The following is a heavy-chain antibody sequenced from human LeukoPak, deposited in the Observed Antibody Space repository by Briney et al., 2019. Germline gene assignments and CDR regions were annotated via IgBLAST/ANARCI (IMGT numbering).Heavy chain of an antibody. D-gene: IGHD2-2*02. CDR1: GGSISSYY. CDR3: AREYCRSTSCYTGPSFDY. Sequence: SETLSLTCTVSGGSISSYYWSWIRQPPGKGLEWIGYIYYSGSTNYNPSLKSRVTISVDTSKNQFSLKLSSVTAADTAVYYCAREYCRSTSCYTGPSFDYWGQGTLVTVSS. V-gene: IGHV4-59*01. J-gene: IGHJ4*02. CDR2: IYYSGST.